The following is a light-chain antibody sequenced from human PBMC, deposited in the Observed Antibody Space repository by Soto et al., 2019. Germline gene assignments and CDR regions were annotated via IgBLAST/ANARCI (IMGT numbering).Light chain of an antibody. CDR2: EGN. CDR3: CSYTGSSTS. V-gene: IGLV2-23*01. Sequence: QSALTQPASVSGSPGQSITMSCAGASSDVGSYNLVSWYQQYPGKAPKLIIYEGNKRPSGVSNRFSGSVSGNTASLTISGLQAEDAADYYCCSYTGSSTSFGGGTKVTVL. J-gene: IGLJ3*02. CDR1: SSDVGSYNL.